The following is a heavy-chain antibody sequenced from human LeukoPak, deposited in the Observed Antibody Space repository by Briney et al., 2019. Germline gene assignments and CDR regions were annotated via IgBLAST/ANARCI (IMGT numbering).Heavy chain of an antibody. D-gene: IGHD6-19*01. Sequence: GGSLRLSCAASGFIFSSYAMCCGCRAQGEGLEWVSAIVGTCGSRFYADSVKGRFTISRDNSKNTLYLQMNSFRAEDTAVYYCAKRDSSGWYYFDYWGQGTLVTVSS. CDR1: GFIFSSYA. V-gene: IGHV3-23*01. CDR3: AKRDSSGWYYFDY. CDR2: IVGTCGSR. J-gene: IGHJ4*02.